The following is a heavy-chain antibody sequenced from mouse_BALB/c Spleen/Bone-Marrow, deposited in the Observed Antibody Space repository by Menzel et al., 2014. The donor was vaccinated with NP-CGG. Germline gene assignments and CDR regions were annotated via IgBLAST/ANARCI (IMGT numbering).Heavy chain of an antibody. D-gene: IGHD2-3*01. CDR1: GYAFSSSW. CDR3: ARSDGYRAMDY. Sequence: QLQQSGPELVKPGASVKISCKASGYAFSSSWMNWVKQRPGQGLEWIGRIFPGDGDTYYNGKFKGKATLTADKSSSTAYMQLSSLTSVDSAVYFCARSDGYRAMDYWGQGTSVTVSS. CDR2: IFPGDGDT. V-gene: IGHV1-82*01. J-gene: IGHJ4*01.